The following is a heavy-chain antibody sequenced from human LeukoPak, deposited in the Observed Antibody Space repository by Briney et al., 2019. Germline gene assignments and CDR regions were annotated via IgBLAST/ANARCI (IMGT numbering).Heavy chain of an antibody. V-gene: IGHV1-8*03. CDR2: MNPNSGNT. D-gene: IGHD6-6*01. Sequence: ASVKVSCKASGYTFTSYDINWVRQATGQGLEWMGWMNPNSGNTGYAQKFQGRVTITRNTSISTAYMELSSLRSEDTAVYYCARGGRRGYSSSSPEDYWGQGTLVTVSS. J-gene: IGHJ4*02. CDR3: ARGGRRGYSSSSPEDY. CDR1: GYTFTSYD.